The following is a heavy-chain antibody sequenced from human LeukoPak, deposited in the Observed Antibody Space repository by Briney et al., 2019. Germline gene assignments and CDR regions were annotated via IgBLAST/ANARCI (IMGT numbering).Heavy chain of an antibody. J-gene: IGHJ4*02. Sequence: GRSLRLSCAASGFTFSSYGMHWVRQAPGKGLEWVAVIWYDGSNKYYADSVKGRFTISRDNSKNTLYLQMNSLRVEDTAVYYCARDRDEDFWSGYYTFDYWGQGTLVTVSS. V-gene: IGHV3-33*01. CDR1: GFTFSSYG. CDR3: ARDRDEDFWSGYYTFDY. D-gene: IGHD3-3*01. CDR2: IWYDGSNK.